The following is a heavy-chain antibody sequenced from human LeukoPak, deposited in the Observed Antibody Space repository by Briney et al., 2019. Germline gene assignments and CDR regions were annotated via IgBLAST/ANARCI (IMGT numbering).Heavy chain of an antibody. Sequence: PGGSLRLSCAASGFAFSDYAVSWVRQAPGKGLEWGSTISGGGDYTRYAESVQGRFTGSRDKSKSIVYLQMTSLSVEDTAVYYCAKDKRGGSDYVYFDYWGQGTLVTVSS. J-gene: IGHJ4*02. CDR1: GFAFSDYA. CDR2: ISGGGDYT. V-gene: IGHV3-23*01. D-gene: IGHD4-17*01. CDR3: AKDKRGGSDYVYFDY.